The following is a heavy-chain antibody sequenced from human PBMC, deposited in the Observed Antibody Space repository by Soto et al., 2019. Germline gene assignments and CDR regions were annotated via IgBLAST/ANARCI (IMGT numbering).Heavy chain of an antibody. CDR2: INHSGST. V-gene: IGHV4-34*01. J-gene: IGHJ4*02. CDR1: GGSFSGYY. D-gene: IGHD6-6*01. CDR3: ARGGFLGSPSVLAARPFDY. Sequence: KPSETLSLTCAVYGGSFSGYYWSWIRQPPGKGLEWIGEINHSGSTNYNPSLKSRVTISVDTSKNQFSLKLSSVTAADTAVYYCARGGFLGSPSVLAARPFDYWGQGTLVTVSS.